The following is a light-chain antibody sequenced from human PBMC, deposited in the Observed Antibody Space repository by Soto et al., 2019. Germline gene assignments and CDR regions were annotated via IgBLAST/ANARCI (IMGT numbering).Light chain of an antibody. CDR3: QQCRKWPTT. J-gene: IGKJ5*01. V-gene: IGKV3-11*01. CDR2: DAS. Sequence: EIVLTQSPATLSLSPWERASLSCRASQTVGSFLAWYQQKPGQAPRLLIHDASYRATGIPARFSGSGSGTDFTLTISSLEPEDFAVYYCQQCRKWPTTFGQGTRLEI. CDR1: QTVGSF.